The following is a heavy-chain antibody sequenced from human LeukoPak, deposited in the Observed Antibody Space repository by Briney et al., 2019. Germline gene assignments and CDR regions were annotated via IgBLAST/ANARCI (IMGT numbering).Heavy chain of an antibody. CDR2: IYHSGST. D-gene: IGHD6-19*01. CDR3: AREVGKAGIPDY. CDR1: GYSISSGYY. Sequence: SETLSLTCTVSGYSISSGYYWGWIRQPPGKGLEWIGSIYHSGSTYYNPSLKSRVTISVDTSKNQFSLKLSSVTAADTAVYYCAREVGKAGIPDYWGQGTLVTVSS. V-gene: IGHV4-38-2*02. J-gene: IGHJ4*02.